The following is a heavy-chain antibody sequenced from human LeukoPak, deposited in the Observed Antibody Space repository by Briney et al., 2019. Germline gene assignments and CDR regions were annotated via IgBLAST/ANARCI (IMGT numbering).Heavy chain of an antibody. V-gene: IGHV4-39*07. D-gene: IGHD2-15*01. Sequence: SETLSLTCTVSGGSISNKGYYWGWIRQPPGKGLEWIGSIFYSGNTYYNPSLKSRVTISADTSKNQFSLRLTSVTAADTALYYCATDVVAANYWGQGTLVTVSS. CDR1: GGSISNKGYY. J-gene: IGHJ4*02. CDR2: IFYSGNT. CDR3: ATDVVAANY.